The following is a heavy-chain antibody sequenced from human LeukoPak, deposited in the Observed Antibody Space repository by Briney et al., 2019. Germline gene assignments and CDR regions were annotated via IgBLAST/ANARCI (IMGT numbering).Heavy chain of an antibody. CDR2: IYTSGST. D-gene: IGHD1-26*01. CDR1: GGSISSGSYY. Sequence: PSQTLSLTCTVSGGSISSGSYYWSWIRQPAGKGLEWIGRIYTSGSTNYNPSLKSRVTISVDTSKNQFSLKLSSVSDADTAVYYCARGGVGATPLWYYWGQGTLVTVSS. V-gene: IGHV4-61*02. CDR3: ARGGVGATPLWYY. J-gene: IGHJ4*02.